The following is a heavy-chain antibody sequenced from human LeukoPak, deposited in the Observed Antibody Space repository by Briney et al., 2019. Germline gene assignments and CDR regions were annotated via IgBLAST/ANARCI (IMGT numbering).Heavy chain of an antibody. V-gene: IGHV4-34*01. Sequence: PSETLSLTCAVYGGSFSGYYWTWIRQPPGKGLEWIGEINHSGSTNYNPSLKSRVTMSVDTSKNQFSLKLSSVTAADTAVYYCASSAVLQTMVREYTPFDYWGQGTLVTVSS. CDR2: INHSGST. CDR3: ASSAVLQTMVREYTPFDY. CDR1: GGSFSGYY. D-gene: IGHD3-10*01. J-gene: IGHJ4*02.